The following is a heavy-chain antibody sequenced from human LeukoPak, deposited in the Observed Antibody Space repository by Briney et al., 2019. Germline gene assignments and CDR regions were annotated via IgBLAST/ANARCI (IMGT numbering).Heavy chain of an antibody. D-gene: IGHD3-10*01. CDR3: ATGASLWFGGHNWFDP. J-gene: IGHJ5*02. CDR2: ISAYNGNT. CDR1: GYTFTSYG. V-gene: IGHV1-18*01. Sequence: VASVKVSCKASGYTFTSYGISWVRQAPGQGLEWMGWISAYNGNTNYAQKFQGRVTMTEDTSTDTAYMELSSLRSEDTAVYYCATGASLWFGGHNWFDPWGQGTLVTVSS.